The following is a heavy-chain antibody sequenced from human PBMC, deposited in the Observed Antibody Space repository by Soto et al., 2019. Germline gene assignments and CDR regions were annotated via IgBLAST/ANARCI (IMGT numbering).Heavy chain of an antibody. Sequence: QVQLVESGGGVVQPGRSLRLSCAASGFTFSNNGMHWVRQAPGKGLEWVAVIWYDGINKYYADSVKGRFIISRDNSKNTVYLQMNGLRAEDTAVNYCARDRVQMVDGLDVWGQGTTVTVSS. CDR2: IWYDGINK. V-gene: IGHV3-33*01. CDR3: ARDRVQMVDGLDV. D-gene: IGHD2-15*01. J-gene: IGHJ6*02. CDR1: GFTFSNNG.